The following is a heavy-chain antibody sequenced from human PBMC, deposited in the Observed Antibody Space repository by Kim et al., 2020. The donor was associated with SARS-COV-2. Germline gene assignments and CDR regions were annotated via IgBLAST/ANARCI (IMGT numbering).Heavy chain of an antibody. CDR1: GYTFTGYY. V-gene: IGHV1-2*04. Sequence: ASVKVSCKASGYTFTGYYMHWVRQAPGQGLEWMGWINPNSGGTNYAQKFQGWVTMTRDTSISTAYMELSRLRSDDTAVYYCARAFSYGGNSKFAFQFDYWGQGTLLTVSS. CDR2: INPNSGGT. CDR3: ARAFSYGGNSKFAFQFDY. J-gene: IGHJ4*02. D-gene: IGHD4-17*01.